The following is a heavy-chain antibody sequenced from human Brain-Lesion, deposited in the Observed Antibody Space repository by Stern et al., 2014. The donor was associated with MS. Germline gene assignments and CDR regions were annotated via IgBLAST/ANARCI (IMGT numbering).Heavy chain of an antibody. Sequence: QLQLQESGPGLVKPSQTLSLSCTVSGGSISSGGYYWSWIRQPAGKGLEWIGRIFNSGSTSYNPSLKSRVTLSIDKSKNPFSPGLNSMTAADTAVYYCARGRVVPGFQYYATDVWGQGTTVIVSS. D-gene: IGHD2-2*01. J-gene: IGHJ6*02. CDR3: ARGRVVPGFQYYATDV. CDR2: IFNSGST. CDR1: GGSISSGGYY. V-gene: IGHV4-61*02.